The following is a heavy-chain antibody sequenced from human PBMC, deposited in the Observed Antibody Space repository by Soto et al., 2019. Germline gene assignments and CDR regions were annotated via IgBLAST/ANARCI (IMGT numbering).Heavy chain of an antibody. D-gene: IGHD4-17*01. CDR1: GFTFSSYA. CDR2: ISGSGGST. Sequence: SLRLSCAASGFTFSSYAMSWVRQAPGKGLEWVSAISGSGGSTYYADSVKGRFTISRDNSKNTLYLQMNSLRAEDTAVYYCAKDSLFYGDYVDYFDYWGQGTLVTVSS. CDR3: AKDSLFYGDYVDYFDY. J-gene: IGHJ4*02. V-gene: IGHV3-23*01.